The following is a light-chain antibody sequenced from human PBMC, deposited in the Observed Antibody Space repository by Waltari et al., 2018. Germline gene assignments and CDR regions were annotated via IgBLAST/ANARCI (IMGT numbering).Light chain of an antibody. J-gene: IGLJ3*02. CDR1: ALPKKY. V-gene: IGLV3-10*01. Sequence: SYELTQPPSVSVSPGQTARITCSGDALPKKYSYWYQQKSGQAHVAGIYEDNKRASGIPERFSGSSSGTVATLTISGAQVEDEGDYYCHSTDSSANHGVFGGGTKLTVL. CDR3: HSTDSSANHGV. CDR2: EDN.